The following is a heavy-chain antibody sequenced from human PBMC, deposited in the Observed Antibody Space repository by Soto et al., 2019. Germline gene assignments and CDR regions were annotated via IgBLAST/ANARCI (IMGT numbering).Heavy chain of an antibody. CDR2: ISGSGGST. Sequence: EVQLLESGGGLVQPGGSLRLSCAASGFTFSSYAMSWVRQAPGKGLEWVSAISGSGGSTYYADSVKGRFTISRDNSKNKLYLQMNSLRAEVTAVYYCAKDPNFYDSSGDYPFYYYYGMDVWGQGTTVTVS. J-gene: IGHJ6*02. D-gene: IGHD3-22*01. CDR3: AKDPNFYDSSGDYPFYYYYGMDV. V-gene: IGHV3-23*01. CDR1: GFTFSSYA.